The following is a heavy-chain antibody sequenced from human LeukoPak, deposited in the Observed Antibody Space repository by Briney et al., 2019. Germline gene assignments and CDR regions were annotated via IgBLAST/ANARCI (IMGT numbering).Heavy chain of an antibody. CDR3: ARSGLLWFGELVYYFDY. D-gene: IGHD3-10*01. J-gene: IGHJ4*02. CDR1: GFTFSSYS. V-gene: IGHV3-48*04. Sequence: GGSLRLSCAASGFTFSSYSMNWVRQAPGKGLEWVSYISSSSSTIYYADSVKGRFTISRDNAKNSLYLQMNSLRAEDTAVYYCARSGLLWFGELVYYFDYWGQGTLVTVSS. CDR2: ISSSSSTI.